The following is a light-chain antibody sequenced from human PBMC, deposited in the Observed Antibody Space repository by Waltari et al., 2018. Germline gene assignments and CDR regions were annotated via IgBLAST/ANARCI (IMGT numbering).Light chain of an antibody. CDR1: SSNIGSYY. CDR2: GKN. J-gene: IGLJ2*01. V-gene: IGLV1-47*01. CDR3: AAWDDRLRGVV. Sequence: QSLLTQPPSASGTPGQRVTISCSGSSSNIGSYYVYWYQQLPGTAPKLLIDGKNRRPSGVPYRFSGSKSGTSGSLAISGLRSEDEADYYCAAWDDRLRGVVFGGGTKLTV.